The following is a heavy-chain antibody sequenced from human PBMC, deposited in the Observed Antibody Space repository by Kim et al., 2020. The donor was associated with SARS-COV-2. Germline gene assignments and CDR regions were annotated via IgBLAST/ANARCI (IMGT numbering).Heavy chain of an antibody. CDR1: GGSINNYF. CDR2: IYYSGST. D-gene: IGHD3-16*01. J-gene: IGHJ5*02. Sequence: SETLSLTCTVSGGSINNYFWSWIRQPPGKGLEWIGYIYYSGSTNYNPSLKSRVTMSVDTSKNQFSLKLTSMTAADTAVYFCARHYTNFFDPWGQGTLVTV. V-gene: IGHV4-59*08. CDR3: ARHYTNFFDP.